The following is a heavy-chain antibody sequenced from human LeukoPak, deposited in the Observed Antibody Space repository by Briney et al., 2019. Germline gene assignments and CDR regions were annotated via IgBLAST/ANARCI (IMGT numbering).Heavy chain of an antibody. J-gene: IGHJ4*02. D-gene: IGHD3-22*01. Sequence: GGSLRLSCAASGFTFSSHAMNWVRQAPGKGLEWVSSISSSSSYIYYADSVKGRFTISRDNAKNSLYLQMNSLRAEDTAVYYCARDLTMIVVPWGQGTLVTVSS. CDR2: ISSSSSYI. CDR1: GFTFSSHA. V-gene: IGHV3-21*01. CDR3: ARDLTMIVVP.